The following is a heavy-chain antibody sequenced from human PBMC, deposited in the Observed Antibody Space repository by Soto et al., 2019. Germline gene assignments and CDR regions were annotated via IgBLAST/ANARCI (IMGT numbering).Heavy chain of an antibody. CDR1: AYTFTSYD. CDR2: MNPNSGNT. V-gene: IGHV1-8*01. Sequence: GASVTVSCKASAYTFTSYDINWVRQATGQGLEWMGWMNPNSGNTGYAQKFQGRVTMTRNTSISTAYMQLSSRRSEDTAVYYCAWRHTDYDILTGYYIDWFDPWGQGTLVTVSS. J-gene: IGHJ5*02. CDR3: AWRHTDYDILTGYYIDWFDP. D-gene: IGHD3-9*01.